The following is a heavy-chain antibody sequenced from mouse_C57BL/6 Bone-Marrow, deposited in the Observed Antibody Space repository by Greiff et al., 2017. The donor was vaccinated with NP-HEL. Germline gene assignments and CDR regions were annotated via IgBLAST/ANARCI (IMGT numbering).Heavy chain of an antibody. D-gene: IGHD1-1*01. V-gene: IGHV5-15*01. CDR2: ISNLAYSI. J-gene: IGHJ1*03. CDR1: GFTFSDYG. CDR3: ARQPYYYGSSQYFDV. Sequence: DVKLVESGGGLVQPGGSLKLSCAASGFTFSDYGMAWVRQAPRKGPEWVAFISNLAYSIYYADTVTGRFTISRENAKNTLYLEMSSLRSEDTAMYYCARQPYYYGSSQYFDVWGTGTTVTVSS.